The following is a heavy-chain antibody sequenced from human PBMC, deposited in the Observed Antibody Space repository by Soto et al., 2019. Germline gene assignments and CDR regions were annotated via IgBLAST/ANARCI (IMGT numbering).Heavy chain of an antibody. J-gene: IGHJ5*02. CDR2: IYQTGTI. V-gene: IGHV4-4*02. Sequence: KASETLSLTCVVSGDSIKNNWWSWVRQPPGKGLEWIGEIYQTGTINYNPSLRSRVTISVDKSKNQLSLKVDSVTAADTAVYYCVRGNDNDAFWNRCSLDPWGQGALVTVSS. CDR3: VRGNDNDAFWNRCSLDP. CDR1: GDSIKNNW. D-gene: IGHD3-3*01.